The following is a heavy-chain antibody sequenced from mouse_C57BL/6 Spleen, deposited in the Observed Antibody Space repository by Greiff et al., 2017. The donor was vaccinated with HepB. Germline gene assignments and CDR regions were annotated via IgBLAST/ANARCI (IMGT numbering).Heavy chain of an antibody. CDR3: ARNYGSSGYYYAMDY. CDR1: GYTFTSYW. J-gene: IGHJ4*01. CDR2: IDPNSGGT. V-gene: IGHV1-72*01. Sequence: QVQLKQPGAELVKPGASVKLSCKASGYTFTSYWMHWVKQRPGRGLEWIGRIDPNSGGTKYNEKFKSKATLTVDKPSSTAYMQLSSLTSEDSAVYYCARNYGSSGYYYAMDYWGQGTSVTVSS. D-gene: IGHD1-1*01.